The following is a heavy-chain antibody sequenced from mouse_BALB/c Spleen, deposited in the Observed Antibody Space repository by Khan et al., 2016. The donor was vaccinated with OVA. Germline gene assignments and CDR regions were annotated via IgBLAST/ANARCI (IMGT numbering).Heavy chain of an antibody. CDR1: GHTFTNFG. Sequence: QIQLVQSGPELKKPGETVKISCKASGHTFTNFGMNWVKQAPGKGLKWMGWINTYTGEPTYADDFNGRFAFSLEASASTAYLQINNHTNENTATYFCAKPPYFSYAMDNWGQGTSVTVSS. J-gene: IGHJ4*01. D-gene: IGHD2-10*01. V-gene: IGHV9-3-1*01. CDR3: AKPPYFSYAMDN. CDR2: INTYTGEP.